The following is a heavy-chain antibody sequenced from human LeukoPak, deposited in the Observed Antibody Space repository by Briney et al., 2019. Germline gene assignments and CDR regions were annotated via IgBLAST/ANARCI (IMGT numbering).Heavy chain of an antibody. V-gene: IGHV3-23*01. D-gene: IGHD3-10*01. J-gene: IGHJ4*02. Sequence: GGALRLSCAASGFTFSSYAMSWVRQAPGKGLAWVSAISGSGGSTYYADSVKGRFTISRDNSKNTLYLQMNSLRAEDTAVYYCAKDMVSYGSKAFDYWGQGTLVTVSS. CDR3: AKDMVSYGSKAFDY. CDR2: ISGSGGST. CDR1: GFTFSSYA.